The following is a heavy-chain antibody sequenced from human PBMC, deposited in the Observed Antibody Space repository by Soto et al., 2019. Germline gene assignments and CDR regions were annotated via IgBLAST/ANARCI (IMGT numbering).Heavy chain of an antibody. D-gene: IGHD6-19*01. CDR1: GFTFSSYG. V-gene: IGHV3-30*18. CDR2: ISYDGSNK. J-gene: IGHJ6*02. CDR3: AKDLTIAVAGNNYYYGMDV. Sequence: TGGSLRLSCAASGFTFSSYGMHWVRQAPGKGLEWVAVISYDGSNKYYADSVKGRFTISRDNSKNTLYLQMNSLRAEDTAVYYCAKDLTIAVAGNNYYYGMDVWGQGTTVTVSS.